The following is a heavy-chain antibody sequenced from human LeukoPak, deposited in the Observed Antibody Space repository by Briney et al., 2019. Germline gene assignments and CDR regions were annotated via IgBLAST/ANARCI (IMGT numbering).Heavy chain of an antibody. J-gene: IGHJ3*02. V-gene: IGHV3-33*01. CDR1: RFTFSRYA. Sequence: GGSLRLSCAASRFTFSRYAMHWVRQAPGKGLKWVAVIYYDGSNIHYAVSVKGRFTISRDNSKNTLYLQMNGLRAEDTAVYYCARDRSADDAFDIWGQGTMVTVSS. CDR2: IYYDGSNI. CDR3: ARDRSADDAFDI.